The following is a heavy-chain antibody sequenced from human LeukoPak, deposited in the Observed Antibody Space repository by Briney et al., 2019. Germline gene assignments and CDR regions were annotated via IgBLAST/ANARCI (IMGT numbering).Heavy chain of an antibody. CDR3: ARESSSNRTPFDY. J-gene: IGHJ4*02. D-gene: IGHD4-11*01. Sequence: SETLSLTCAVYGGSFSGYYWSWIRQPPGKGLEWIGEINHSGSTNYNPSLKSRVTISVDTSKNQFSLKLSSVTAADTAVYYCARESSSNRTPFDYWVQGTLVTVSS. CDR1: GGSFSGYY. CDR2: INHSGST. V-gene: IGHV4-34*01.